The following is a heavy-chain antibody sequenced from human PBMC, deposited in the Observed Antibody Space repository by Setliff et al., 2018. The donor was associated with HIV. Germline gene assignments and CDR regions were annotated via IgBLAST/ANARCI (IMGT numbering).Heavy chain of an antibody. J-gene: IGHJ5*02. CDR2: IYYSGNT. V-gene: IGHV4-59*12. CDR3: AREYYDFWSGPYNWFDP. D-gene: IGHD3-3*01. Sequence: SETLSLTCTVSRDSIKNYYWNWIRQPPGKGLEWIGKIYYSGNTFYNSSLKSRVTISVDTSKNQFSLKLSSVTAADTAVYYCAREYYDFWSGPYNWFDPWGQGTLVTV. CDR1: RDSIKNYY.